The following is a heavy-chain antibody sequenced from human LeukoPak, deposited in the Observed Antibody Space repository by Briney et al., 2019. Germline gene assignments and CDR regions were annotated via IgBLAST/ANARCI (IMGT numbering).Heavy chain of an antibody. CDR2: IYYSGST. J-gene: IGHJ5*02. Sequence: SETLSLTCTVSGGSISSYYWSWIRQPPGKGLEWNGYIYYSGSTNYNPSLKSRVTISVDTSKNQFSLKLSSVTAADTAVYYCASTSKGHPYGDSNWFDPWGQGTLVTVSS. CDR1: GGSISSYY. CDR3: ASTSKGHPYGDSNWFDP. D-gene: IGHD4-17*01. V-gene: IGHV4-59*01.